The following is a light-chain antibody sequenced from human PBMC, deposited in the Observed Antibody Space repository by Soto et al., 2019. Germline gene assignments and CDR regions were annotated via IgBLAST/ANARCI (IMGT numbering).Light chain of an antibody. CDR1: TSDVGAYNY. CDR2: QVS. CDR3: SSYTSSTTYV. J-gene: IGLJ1*01. Sequence: QSALTQPASVSGSPGQSIAISCTGTTSDVGAYNYVSWYQQHPGKAPKLMIYQVSNRPSEVSNRFSGSKSGNTASLTISGLQAEDEADYYCSSYTSSTTYVFGTGTKVTVL. V-gene: IGLV2-14*01.